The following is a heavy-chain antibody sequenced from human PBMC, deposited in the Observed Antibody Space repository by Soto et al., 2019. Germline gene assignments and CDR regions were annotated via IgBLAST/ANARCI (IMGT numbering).Heavy chain of an antibody. J-gene: IGHJ4*02. CDR3: TRVASRYYYYDY. D-gene: IGHD1-20*01. CDR1: GFTFGDHY. Sequence: EVQLVESGGGLVQPGGSLRVSCAVSGFTFGDHYMDWVRQAPGKGLEWVGRSRNKVNSYTTEYAASVQGRFTISRDDSENSLYLQMNSLKTEDTAVYYCTRVASRYYYYDYWGQGTLVIVSS. V-gene: IGHV3-72*01. CDR2: SRNKVNSYTT.